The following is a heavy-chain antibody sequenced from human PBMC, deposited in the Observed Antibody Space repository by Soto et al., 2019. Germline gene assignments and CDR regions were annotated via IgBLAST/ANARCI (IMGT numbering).Heavy chain of an antibody. Sequence: GGSLRLSCAASGFTFSSYSMNWVRQAPWKGLEWVSSISSSSGYIYYADSVKGRFTISRDNAKNSLYLQMNSLRAEDTAVYYCARVKLGYCISTSCYHDYWGQGTLVTLS. J-gene: IGHJ4*02. CDR1: GFTFSSYS. D-gene: IGHD2-2*01. V-gene: IGHV3-21*01. CDR2: ISSSSGYI. CDR3: ARVKLGYCISTSCYHDY.